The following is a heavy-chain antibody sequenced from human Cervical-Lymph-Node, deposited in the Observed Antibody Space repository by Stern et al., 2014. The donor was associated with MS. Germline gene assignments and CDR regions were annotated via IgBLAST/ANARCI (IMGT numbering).Heavy chain of an antibody. CDR2: IVVGSGKT. J-gene: IGHJ1*01. CDR3: AANSWVD. CDR1: GFTFTSSA. Sequence: VQLVESGPEVKKPGTSVKVSCKASGFTFTSSAVQWVRQARGPRLEWIGWIVVGSGKTNYAQKFQERVTITRDMSTSAAYMELSSLGSEDTAVYYCAANSWVDWGQGTLVSVSS. D-gene: IGHD2-21*01. V-gene: IGHV1-58*01.